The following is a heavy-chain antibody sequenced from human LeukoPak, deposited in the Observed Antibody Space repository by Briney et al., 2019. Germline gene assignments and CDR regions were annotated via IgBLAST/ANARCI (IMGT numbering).Heavy chain of an antibody. D-gene: IGHD6-13*01. Sequence: GGSLRLSCAASGFTFSSYAMNWVRQAPGKGLEWVSSISSSSSYIYYADSVKGRFTISRDNAKNSLYLQMNSLRAEDTAVYYCARGGGVIAAAGPDHYYYGMDVWGQGTTVTVSS. CDR1: GFTFSSYA. CDR2: ISSSSSYI. CDR3: ARGGGVIAAAGPDHYYYGMDV. J-gene: IGHJ6*02. V-gene: IGHV3-21*01.